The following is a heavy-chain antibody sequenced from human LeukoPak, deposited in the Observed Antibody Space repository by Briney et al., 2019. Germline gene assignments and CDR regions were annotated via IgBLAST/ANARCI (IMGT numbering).Heavy chain of an antibody. J-gene: IGHJ4*02. CDR2: IYSDGST. CDR1: GFTVSNTY. CDR3: ARDPRTVAGAN. V-gene: IGHV3-53*01. D-gene: IGHD6-19*01. Sequence: GGSLRLSCAASGFTVSNTYISSVRQAPGKGLEWVSAIYSDGSTYYADSVKGRFTSSRDISKNTLYLQMGSLTAEDTAVYYCARDPRTVAGANWGQGTLVTVSS.